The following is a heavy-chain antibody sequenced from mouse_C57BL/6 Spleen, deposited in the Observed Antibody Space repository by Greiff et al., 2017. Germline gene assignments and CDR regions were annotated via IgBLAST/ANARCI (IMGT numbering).Heavy chain of an antibody. D-gene: IGHD1-1*01. CDR1: GFNIKDDY. CDR2: IDPENGDT. Sequence: VQLQQSGAELVRPGASVKLSCTASGFNIKDDYMHWVKQRPEQGLEWIGWIDPENGDTEYASKFQGKATITADTSSNTAYLQLSSLTSEDAAVYYCATDYYGSSYGYFEVWGTGTTVTVSS. CDR3: ATDYYGSSYGYFEV. J-gene: IGHJ1*03. V-gene: IGHV14-4*01.